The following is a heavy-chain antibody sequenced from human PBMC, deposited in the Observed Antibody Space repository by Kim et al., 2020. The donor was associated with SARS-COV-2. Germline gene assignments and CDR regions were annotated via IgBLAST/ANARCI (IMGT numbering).Heavy chain of an antibody. V-gene: IGHV7-4-1*02. CDR1: GYTFTSYA. J-gene: IGHJ5*02. CDR3: ARVVAGRGYCSGGSCPGNWFDP. D-gene: IGHD2-15*01. Sequence: ASVKVSCKASGYTFTSYAMNWVRQAPGQGLEWMGWINTNTGNPTYAPGFTGRFVFSLDTSVSTAYLQISSLKAEDTAVYYCARVVAGRGYCSGGSCPGNWFDPWGQGTLVTVSS. CDR2: INTNTGNP.